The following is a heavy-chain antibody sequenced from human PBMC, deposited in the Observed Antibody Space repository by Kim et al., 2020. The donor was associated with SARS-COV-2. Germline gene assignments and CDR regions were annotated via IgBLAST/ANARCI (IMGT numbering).Heavy chain of an antibody. CDR3: ARGWTILDY. CDR2: ST. D-gene: IGHD1-1*01. J-gene: IGHJ4*02. Sequence: STNYNPSLKSRVTISVDTSKNQFSLTLSSVTAADTAVYYCARGWTILDYWGQGTLVTVSS. V-gene: IGHV4-34*01.